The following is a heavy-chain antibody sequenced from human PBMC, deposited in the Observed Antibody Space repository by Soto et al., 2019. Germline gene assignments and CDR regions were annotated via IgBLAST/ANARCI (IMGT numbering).Heavy chain of an antibody. D-gene: IGHD6-19*01. CDR3: ARDRGSGWVRYYYYYGMDV. J-gene: IGHJ6*02. CDR2: IWYDGSNK. CDR1: GFTFSSYG. V-gene: IGHV3-33*01. Sequence: GGSLRLSCAASGFTFSSYGMHWVRQAPGKGLERVAVIWYDGSNKYYADSVKGRFTISRDNSKNTLYLQMNSLRAEDTAVYSCARDRGSGWVRYYYYYGMDVWGRGSTVTVSS.